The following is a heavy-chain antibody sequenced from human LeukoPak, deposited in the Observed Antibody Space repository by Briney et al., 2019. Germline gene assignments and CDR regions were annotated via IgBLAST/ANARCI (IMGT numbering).Heavy chain of an antibody. CDR3: ARGGYSGYEGHGDY. Sequence: GGSLRLSCAASGFTFSSYSMNWVRQAPGKGLEWVSSISSSSSYIYYADSVKGRFTISRDNAKNSLYLQMNSLRAEDTAVYYCARGGYSGYEGHGDYWGQGTLVTVPS. CDR2: ISSSSSYI. J-gene: IGHJ4*02. D-gene: IGHD5-12*01. V-gene: IGHV3-21*01. CDR1: GFTFSSYS.